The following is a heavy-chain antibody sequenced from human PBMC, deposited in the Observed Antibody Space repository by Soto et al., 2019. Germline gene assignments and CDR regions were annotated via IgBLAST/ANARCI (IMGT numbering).Heavy chain of an antibody. V-gene: IGHV2-5*01. CDR1: GFSLRTSGVG. D-gene: IGHD6-19*01. Sequence: SGPTLVNPTQTLTLTCIFSGFSLRTSGVGVGWIRQPPGKALEWLGFIYWNDDKRYSPSLKSRLTITKDTSKNQVVLTMTNMDPADTATYYCAKSGSSGCYGRFDPWGQGTLVTVSS. J-gene: IGHJ5*02. CDR3: AKSGSSGCYGRFDP. CDR2: IYWNDDK.